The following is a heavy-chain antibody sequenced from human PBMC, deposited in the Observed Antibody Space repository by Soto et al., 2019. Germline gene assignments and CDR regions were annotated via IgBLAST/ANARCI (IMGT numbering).Heavy chain of an antibody. V-gene: IGHV3-53*01. Sequence: PGGSLRLSCEASGFTVSDNYMTWVRQAPGKGLEWVSLIYSDVYSAGTTYYADSVKGRFTIFRDNSKNTLYLQMDSLRAEDTALYYCVDPYFFDYWGQGTLVTVSS. D-gene: IGHD2-2*03. J-gene: IGHJ4*02. CDR1: GFTVSDNY. CDR2: IYSDVYSAGTT. CDR3: VDPYFFDY.